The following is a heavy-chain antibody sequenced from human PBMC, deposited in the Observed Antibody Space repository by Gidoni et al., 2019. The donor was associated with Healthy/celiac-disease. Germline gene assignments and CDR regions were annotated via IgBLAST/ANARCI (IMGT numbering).Heavy chain of an antibody. D-gene: IGHD3-3*01. J-gene: IGHJ4*02. Sequence: VQLVQSGAEGKKHGESLRISRKGDGDSLTSYWISWVRQMPGKGLEWMGRIVPSDSYTNYSPSFQVHVTISADKSIRTAYFQWSSLKASDTARYYCARLEDFWSGYYVGDYWGQGTLVTVSS. CDR2: IVPSDSYT. CDR3: ARLEDFWSGYYVGDY. V-gene: IGHV5-10-1*03. CDR1: GDSLTSYW.